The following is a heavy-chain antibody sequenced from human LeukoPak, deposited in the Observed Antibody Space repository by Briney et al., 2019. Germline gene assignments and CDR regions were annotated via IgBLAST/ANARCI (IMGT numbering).Heavy chain of an antibody. D-gene: IGHD3-10*01. V-gene: IGHV3-23*01. CDR3: AKTMVRGVIITGNWFDP. CDR2: ISGSGGST. CDR1: GFTFSSYA. J-gene: IGHJ5*02. Sequence: QSGGSLRLSCAASGFTFSSYAMSWVRQAPGKGLEWVSAISGSGGSTYYADSVKGRFTISRDNSKNTLYLQMNSLRAEDTAVYYWAKTMVRGVIITGNWFDPWGQGTLVTVSS.